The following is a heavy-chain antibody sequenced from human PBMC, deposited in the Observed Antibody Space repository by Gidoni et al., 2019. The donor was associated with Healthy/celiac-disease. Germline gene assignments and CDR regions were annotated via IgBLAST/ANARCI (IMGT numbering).Heavy chain of an antibody. J-gene: IGHJ4*02. CDR1: GYTFTSYG. Sequence: QVQLMQSGAEVKKPGASVKVSCKASGYTFTSYGISWVRQAPGQGLEWMGWISAYNGNTNYAQKLQGRVTMTTDTSTSTAYMELRSLRSDDTAVYYCARVSPVTSSGYPFDYWGQGTLVTVSS. D-gene: IGHD3-22*01. V-gene: IGHV1-18*04. CDR2: ISAYNGNT. CDR3: ARVSPVTSSGYPFDY.